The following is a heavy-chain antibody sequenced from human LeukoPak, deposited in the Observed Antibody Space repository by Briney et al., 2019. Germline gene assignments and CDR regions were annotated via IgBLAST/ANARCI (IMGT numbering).Heavy chain of an antibody. V-gene: IGHV4-61*02. D-gene: IGHD2-21*01. CDR2: IYTSGST. CDR1: GGSISSGSYY. Sequence: SETLSLTCTVSGGSISSGSYYWSWIRQPAGKGLEWIGRIYTSGSTNYNPSLKSRVTISVDTSKNQFSLKLSSVTAADTAVYYCARAGITVIDNNWFAPWGQGPLATVSP. CDR3: ARAGITVIDNNWFAP. J-gene: IGHJ5*02.